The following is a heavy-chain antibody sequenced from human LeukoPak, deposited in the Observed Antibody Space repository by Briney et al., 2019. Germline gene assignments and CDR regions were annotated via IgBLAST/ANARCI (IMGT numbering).Heavy chain of an antibody. CDR2: INPDGSVT. CDR1: GMNFNTYW. Sequence: QSGGSLRLSCLASGMNFNTYWMHWVRQVPGKGPTWVSRINPDGSVTWDADSVRGRFTISRDNAKNSLYLRMNSLRAEDTALYWCAPLFLIAGPGPIYQCLDPNECWGQGTLVTVSS. CDR3: APLFLIAGPGPIYQCLDPNEC. V-gene: IGHV3-74*01. J-gene: IGHJ4*02. D-gene: IGHD6-19*01.